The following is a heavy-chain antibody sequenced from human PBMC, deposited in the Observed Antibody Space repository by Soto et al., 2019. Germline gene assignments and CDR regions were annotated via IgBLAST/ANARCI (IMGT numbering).Heavy chain of an antibody. V-gene: IGHV4-39*02. J-gene: IGHJ5*02. Sequence: LSLTCTVSGGSISSGTYYWGWIRQPPGKGLEWIGSLYYTGRTSYSPSLKSSVTISVDTSKNHFSLNLTSVTAADTAVYYFARRLARGVIGWFDPWGQGTLVTVSS. CDR1: GGSISSGTYY. D-gene: IGHD3-10*01. CDR2: LYYTGRT. CDR3: ARRLARGVIGWFDP.